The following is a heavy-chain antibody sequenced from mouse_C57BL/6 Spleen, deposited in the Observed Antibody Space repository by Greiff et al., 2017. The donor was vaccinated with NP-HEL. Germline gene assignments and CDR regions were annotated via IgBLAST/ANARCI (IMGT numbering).Heavy chain of an antibody. D-gene: IGHD1-1*01. CDR1: GYTFTSYW. CDR3: ARLGFNYGSSSDY. CDR2: IDPSDSYT. V-gene: IGHV1-69*01. J-gene: IGHJ2*01. Sequence: QVQLQQPGAELVMPGASVKLSCKASGYTFTSYWMHWVKQRPGQGLEWIGEIDPSDSYTNYNQKFKGKSTLTVDKSSSTAYMQLSSLTSEDSAVSYWARLGFNYGSSSDYWGQGTTLTVSS.